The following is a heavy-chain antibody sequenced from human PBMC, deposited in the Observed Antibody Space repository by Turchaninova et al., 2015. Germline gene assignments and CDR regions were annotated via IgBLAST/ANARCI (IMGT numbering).Heavy chain of an antibody. CDR1: GGSINSTTYY. V-gene: IGHV4-39*01. CDR3: ARHSPFDS. Sequence: QLQLQESGPGLVKPSETLSLTCSVSGGSINSTTYYWGWVRQPPGEGLEWIGRIWFSGKTYYNPSLKNRVTISIDASKSQFSLQVTSVTATDTAVYFCARHSPFDSWGQGTLVTVSS. CDR2: IWFSGKT. J-gene: IGHJ5*01.